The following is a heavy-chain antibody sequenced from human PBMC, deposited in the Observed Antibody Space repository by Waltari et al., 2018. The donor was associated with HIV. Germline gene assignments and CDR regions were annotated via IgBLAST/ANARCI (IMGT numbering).Heavy chain of an antibody. CDR1: GFTFSSYA. CDR2: ISGSGGST. V-gene: IGHV3-23*01. D-gene: IGHD2-2*03. J-gene: IGHJ6*02. Sequence: EVQLLESGGGLVQPGGSLRLSCAASGFTFSSYAMSWVRQAPGKGLEWVSAISGSGGSTYYADSVKGRFTISRDNSKNTLYLQMNSLRAEDTAVYYCAKGARPGYCSSTSCQGGYYYGMDVWGQGP. CDR3: AKGARPGYCSSTSCQGGYYYGMDV.